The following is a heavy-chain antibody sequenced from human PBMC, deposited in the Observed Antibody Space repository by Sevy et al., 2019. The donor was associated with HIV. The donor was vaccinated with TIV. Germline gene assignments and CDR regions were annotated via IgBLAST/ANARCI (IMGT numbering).Heavy chain of an antibody. J-gene: IGHJ6*02. V-gene: IGHV3-7*01. CDR3: ARHVGRGYDFWSGYPYYYYYGMDV. Sequence: GGSLRLSCAASGFTFSSYWMSRVRQAPRKGLEWVANIKQDRSEKYYVDSVKGRFTISRDNAKNSLYLQMNSLRAEDTAVYYCARHVGRGYDFWSGYPYYYYYGMDVWGQGTTVTVSS. CDR2: IKQDRSEK. CDR1: GFTFSSYW. D-gene: IGHD3-3*01.